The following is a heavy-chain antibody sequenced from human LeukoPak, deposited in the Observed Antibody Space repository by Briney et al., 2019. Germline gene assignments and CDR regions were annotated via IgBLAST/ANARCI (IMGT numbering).Heavy chain of an antibody. CDR2: IYYSGST. Sequence: PSQTLSLTCTLSGGSISSDDYYWSWIRQPPGKGLEWIGYIYYSGSTYYNPSLKSRVTISVDTSKNQFSLKLSSVTAADTAVYYCAREAEGDGSGERQGPRAYFDYWGQGTLVTVSS. D-gene: IGHD3-10*01. CDR1: GGSISSDDYY. CDR3: AREAEGDGSGERQGPRAYFDY. J-gene: IGHJ4*02. V-gene: IGHV4-30-4*01.